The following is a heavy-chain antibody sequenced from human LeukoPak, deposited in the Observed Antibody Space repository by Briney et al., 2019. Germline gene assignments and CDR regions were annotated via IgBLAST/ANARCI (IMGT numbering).Heavy chain of an antibody. D-gene: IGHD6-19*01. CDR3: ATDPYSRGWSGGDYFDQ. V-gene: IGHV3-73*01. CDR1: GFTFSGSA. CDR2: IRSKANSYAT. J-gene: IGHJ4*02. Sequence: PGGSLRLSCAASGFTFSGSAMHWVRQASGKGLEWVGRIRSKANSYATAYAASVKGRFTISRDDSKNTAYLQMNSLKTEDTAVYYCATDPYSRGWSGGDYFDQWGRGTLVTVSS.